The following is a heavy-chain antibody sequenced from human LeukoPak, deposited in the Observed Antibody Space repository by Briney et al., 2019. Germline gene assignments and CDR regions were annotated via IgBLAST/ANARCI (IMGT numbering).Heavy chain of an antibody. CDR2: IYYSGST. D-gene: IGHD6-19*01. CDR3: AREAASIAVAGTDLHGGKDY. V-gene: IGHV4-59*01. Sequence: SETLSLTCTVSGGSISSYYWSWIRQPPGKGLEWIGYIYYSGSTNYNPSLKSRVTISVDTSKNQFSLKLSSVTAADTAVYYCAREAASIAVAGTDLHGGKDYWGQGTLVTVSS. J-gene: IGHJ4*02. CDR1: GGSISSYY.